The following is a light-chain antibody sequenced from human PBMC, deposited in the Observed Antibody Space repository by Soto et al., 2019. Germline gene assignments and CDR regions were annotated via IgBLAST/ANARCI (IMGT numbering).Light chain of an antibody. J-gene: IGKJ4*01. Sequence: EIVLTQSTGTLSLSPGERATLSCRASQSVSSYLAWYQQKPGQAPRLLIYDASNRATGIPARFSGSGSGTDFTLTISSLQSEDFAVYYCQQYNNWPPVTFGGGTKVDI. CDR2: DAS. V-gene: IGKV3-11*01. CDR1: QSVSSY. CDR3: QQYNNWPPVT.